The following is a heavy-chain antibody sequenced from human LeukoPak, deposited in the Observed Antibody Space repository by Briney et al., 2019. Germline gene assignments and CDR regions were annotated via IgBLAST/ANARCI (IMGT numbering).Heavy chain of an antibody. D-gene: IGHD4-17*01. CDR2: ISGSGGST. Sequence: GGSLRLSCAASGFTFSSYAMSWVRQAPGKGLEWVSAISGSGGSTYYADSVKGRFTISRDNSKNTLYLQMNSLRAEDTAVYYCAKDSDPYGDFSYYFDYWGQGTLVTVSS. J-gene: IGHJ4*02. V-gene: IGHV3-23*01. CDR3: AKDSDPYGDFSYYFDY. CDR1: GFTFSSYA.